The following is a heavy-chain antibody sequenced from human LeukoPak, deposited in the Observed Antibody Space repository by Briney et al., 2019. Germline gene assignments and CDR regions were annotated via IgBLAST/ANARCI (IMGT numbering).Heavy chain of an antibody. CDR1: GYTFTGYY. CDR2: INPNSGDT. Sequence: ASVKVSCKASGYTFTGYYMHWVRQAPGQGLEWMGWINPNSGDTNYSQKFQGRVSMTRDTSINTAYMELSRLTSDDTAVYYCARDSPLGFLEWLSIPVGDAFDIWGQGTMVTVSS. CDR3: ARDSPLGFLEWLSIPVGDAFDI. V-gene: IGHV1-2*02. J-gene: IGHJ3*02. D-gene: IGHD3-3*01.